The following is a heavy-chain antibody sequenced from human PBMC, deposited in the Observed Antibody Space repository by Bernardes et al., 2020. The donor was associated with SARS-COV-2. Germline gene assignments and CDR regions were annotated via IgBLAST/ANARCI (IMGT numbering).Heavy chain of an antibody. CDR3: AHRQHEYVLLWFGELFSGGFDY. D-gene: IGHD3-10*01. J-gene: IGHJ4*02. CDR1: GFSLSTSGVG. V-gene: IGHV2-5*02. CDR2: IYWDDDK. Sequence: SGPTLVKPTQTLTLTCTFSGFSLSTSGVGVGWIRQPPGKALEWLALIYWDDDKRYSPSLKSRLTITKDTSKNQVVLTMTNMDPVDTATYYCAHRQHEYVLLWFGELFSGGFDYWGQGTLVTVSS.